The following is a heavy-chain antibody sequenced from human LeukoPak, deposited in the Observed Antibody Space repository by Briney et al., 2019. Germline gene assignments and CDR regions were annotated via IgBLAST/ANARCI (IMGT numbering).Heavy chain of an antibody. D-gene: IGHD6-13*01. CDR3: SRIGAAGPD. V-gene: IGHV3-73*01. J-gene: IGHJ4*02. CDR2: IRRKADNYAT. CDR1: GSTFSGSA. Sequence: PGGSLKLSCAASGSTFSGSAIHWVRQASGKGLEWVGRIRRKADNYATAYAASVKGRFTISRDDLKSTAYLQMNSLKTEDTAVYYCSRIGAAGPDWGQGTLVTVSS.